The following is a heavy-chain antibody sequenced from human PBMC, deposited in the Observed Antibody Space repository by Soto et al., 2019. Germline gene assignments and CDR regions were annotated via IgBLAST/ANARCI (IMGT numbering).Heavy chain of an antibody. CDR1: GFTFSSYG. D-gene: IGHD3-10*01. J-gene: IGHJ4*02. CDR2: ISGSGGSI. CDR3: AKTPCVSGTLLDY. V-gene: IGHV3-23*01. Sequence: AGSLRLSCAASGFTFSSYGMNWVRQAPGKGLEWVSGISGSGGSIYYADSVKGRFTISRDNSKNTLYLQMNSLRAEDTAVFYCAKTPCVSGTLLDYWVQVTLVPVSS.